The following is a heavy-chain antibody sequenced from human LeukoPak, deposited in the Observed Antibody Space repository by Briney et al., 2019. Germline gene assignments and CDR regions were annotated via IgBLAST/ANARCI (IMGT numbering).Heavy chain of an antibody. CDR2: IKQDGSEK. V-gene: IGHV3-7*01. Sequence: GGSRRLSCAASGFTFSYWMSWVRQAPGKGLEWVANIKQDGSEKYYVDSVKGRFTISRDNAKNSLYLQMNSLRAEDTAVYYCARDPYCSSTSCYPTWGQGTLVTVSS. CDR3: ARDPYCSSTSCYPT. CDR1: GFTFSYW. D-gene: IGHD2-2*01. J-gene: IGHJ4*02.